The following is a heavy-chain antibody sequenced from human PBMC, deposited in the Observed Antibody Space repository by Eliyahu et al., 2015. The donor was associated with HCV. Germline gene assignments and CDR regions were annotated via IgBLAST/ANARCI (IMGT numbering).Heavy chain of an antibody. CDR1: GFTFPGSA. Sequence: EVQLVESGGGLVQPGGSLKLSCAVSGFTFPGSAVHWVRQASGKGLEWVGRIRPKRDNYATAYIASLGGRFHISRDDSENTAYLQMNSLKIEDTAVYYCAIAVGGLYYFDYWGQGTLVTVSS. CDR2: IRPKRDNYAT. CDR3: AIAVGGLYYFDY. D-gene: IGHD6-13*01. V-gene: IGHV3-73*02. J-gene: IGHJ4*02.